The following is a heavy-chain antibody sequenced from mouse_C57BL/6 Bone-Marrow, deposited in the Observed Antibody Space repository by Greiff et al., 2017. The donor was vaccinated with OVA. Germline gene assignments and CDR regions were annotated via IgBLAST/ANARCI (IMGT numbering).Heavy chain of an antibody. CDR3: ARSSLYYGNLYYYAMDY. V-gene: IGHV1-69*01. CDR2: IDPSDSYT. CDR1: GYTFTSYW. D-gene: IGHD2-1*01. Sequence: QVQLQQPGAELVMPGASVKLSCKASGYTFTSYWMHWVKQRPGQGLEWIGEIDPSDSYTNYNQKFKGKSTLTVDKSSSTAYMQLSSLTSEDTAVYYCARSSLYYGNLYYYAMDYWGQGTSVTVSS. J-gene: IGHJ4*01.